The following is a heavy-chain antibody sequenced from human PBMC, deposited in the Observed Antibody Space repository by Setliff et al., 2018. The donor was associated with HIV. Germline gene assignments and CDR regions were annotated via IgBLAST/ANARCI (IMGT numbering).Heavy chain of an antibody. J-gene: IGHJ5*02. D-gene: IGHD1-1*01. Sequence: SETLSLTCGVSGFSVNSDYYWAWIRQSPGRGLEWIGQIYHSGSTRYNPSIRSRVTMSIDTSKDHFSLKLTSLTASDTAIYYCARLWLHKEDDKPRFDPWGQGILVTVSS. CDR1: GFSVNSDYY. CDR3: ARLWLHKEDDKPRFDP. CDR2: IYHSGST. V-gene: IGHV4-38-2*01.